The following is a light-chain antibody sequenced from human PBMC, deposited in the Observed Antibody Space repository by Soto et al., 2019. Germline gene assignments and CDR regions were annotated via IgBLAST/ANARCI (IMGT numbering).Light chain of an antibody. J-gene: IGKJ2*01. V-gene: IGKV1-5*01. Sequence: DIQMTQSPSTLSASVGDRVTITCRASQSISSWLAWYQQKPGKAPKLLIYDASSLESGVPSRFRGSGSVTEFTLTSSSLQPDDFATYYFQQYNSYLYTFGQGPKLEIK. CDR2: DAS. CDR3: QQYNSYLYT. CDR1: QSISSW.